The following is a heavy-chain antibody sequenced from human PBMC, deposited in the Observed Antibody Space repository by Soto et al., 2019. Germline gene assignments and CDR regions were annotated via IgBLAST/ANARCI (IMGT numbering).Heavy chain of an antibody. J-gene: IGHJ4*02. CDR2: ISNDGSKK. CDR3: ARDVAMPTGLGLGY. CDR1: GFAFTNYG. Sequence: QTGGSLRLSCAASGFAFTNYGIHWVRQAPGKGPEWVAHISNDGSKKFYGDSVKGRFTISRDNSENTVYLQMTSLRPDDTAVFYCARDVAMPTGLGLGYWGQGTLVTVSS. D-gene: IGHD6-19*01. V-gene: IGHV3-30*03.